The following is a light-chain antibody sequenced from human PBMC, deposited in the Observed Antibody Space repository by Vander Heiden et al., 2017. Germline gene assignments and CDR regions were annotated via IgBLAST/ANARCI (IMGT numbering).Light chain of an antibody. J-gene: IGLJ2*01. Sequence: QSALTQPPPVYGSPGQSATISCTGTSSAVGSYNRVSWYQQPPGTAPKLMIYEVTKRPSGVPDRFSGSKSGNTASLTISGLQAEDEADYYCSSYTSSTTPVAFGGGTKLTVL. V-gene: IGLV2-18*02. CDR2: EVT. CDR1: SSAVGSYNR. CDR3: SSYTSSTTPVA.